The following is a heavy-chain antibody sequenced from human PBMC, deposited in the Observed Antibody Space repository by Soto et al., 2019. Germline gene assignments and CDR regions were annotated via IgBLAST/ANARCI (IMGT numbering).Heavy chain of an antibody. V-gene: IGHV3-30*18. CDR1: GFTFSSYG. D-gene: IGHD6-19*01. J-gene: IGHJ4*02. Sequence: GGSLRLSCAASGFTFSSYGMHWVRQAPGKGLEWVAVISYDGSNKYYADSVKGRFTISRDNSKNTLYLQMNSLRAEDTAVYYCEKFYHSVAVAVTHYWGQRTLVSGS. CDR3: EKFYHSVAVAVTHY. CDR2: ISYDGSNK.